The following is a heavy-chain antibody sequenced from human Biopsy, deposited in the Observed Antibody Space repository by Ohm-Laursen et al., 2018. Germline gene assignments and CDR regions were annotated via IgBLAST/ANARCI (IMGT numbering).Heavy chain of an antibody. D-gene: IGHD3-3*01. Sequence: SETLSLTCAVSGGSFSGTYWSWIRQTPGKGLEWIGAIHHSGSTKYNPSFESRVTISVDTSTNQFSLNLFSVTAADAARYFCARGEYYAYWSGARKLNYFDYWGQGTLVIVSS. V-gene: IGHV4-34*01. CDR2: IHHSGST. J-gene: IGHJ4*02. CDR1: GGSFSGTY. CDR3: ARGEYYAYWSGARKLNYFDY.